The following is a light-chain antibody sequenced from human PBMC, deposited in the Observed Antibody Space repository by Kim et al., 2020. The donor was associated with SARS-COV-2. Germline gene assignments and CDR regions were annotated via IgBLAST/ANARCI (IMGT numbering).Light chain of an antibody. CDR1: RGSIAGNY. CDR3: QTYDNRNVL. CDR2: EDK. Sequence: GKTVSISCPRSRGSIAGNYVQWYQQRPGSAPTTVIYEDKQRPSAVPDRFSGSIDTSSNSAFLTISGLKTEDEADYYCQTYDNRNVLFGGGTQLTVL. V-gene: IGLV6-57*03. J-gene: IGLJ2*01.